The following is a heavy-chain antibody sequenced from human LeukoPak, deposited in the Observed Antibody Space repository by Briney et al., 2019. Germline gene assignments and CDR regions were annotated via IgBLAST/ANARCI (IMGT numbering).Heavy chain of an antibody. CDR1: GGSISSLNL. J-gene: IGHJ4*02. V-gene: IGHV4-4*02. CDR3: AGLEGRYSTDWFYFFDY. Sequence: SGTLSLTCIVSGGSISSLNLWSWLRQPPGKGLEWIGEMYLGGTTNFNPSLRSRVTILIDKSKNQLSLQLTSVTAADTAVYYCAGLEGRYSTDWFYFFDYWGQGALVTVSS. CDR2: MYLGGTT. D-gene: IGHD6-19*01.